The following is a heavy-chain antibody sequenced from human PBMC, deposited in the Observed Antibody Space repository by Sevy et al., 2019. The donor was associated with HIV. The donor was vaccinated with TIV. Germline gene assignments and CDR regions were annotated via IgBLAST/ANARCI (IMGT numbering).Heavy chain of an antibody. V-gene: IGHV4-61*01. J-gene: IGHJ4*02. Sequence: QSQTLSLTWTVSGGSVSSGSYFWSWIRQPPGKGLEWIGYIHYSGSTNYNPSLKSRVTISVDTSKNQFSLNLSSVTAADTAVYYCARDSGTYPYYFDYWGQGTLVTVSS. CDR2: IHYSGST. CDR1: GGSVSSGSYF. D-gene: IGHD1-26*01. CDR3: ARDSGTYPYYFDY.